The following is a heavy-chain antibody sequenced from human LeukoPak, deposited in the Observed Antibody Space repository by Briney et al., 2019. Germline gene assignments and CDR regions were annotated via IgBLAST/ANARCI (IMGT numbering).Heavy chain of an antibody. CDR3: AKDISPVEGAFDY. D-gene: IGHD1-26*01. V-gene: IGHV3-9*01. CDR1: GFTFNDYA. Sequence: GGSLRLSCAASGFTFNDYAIDWVRQAPGQGLEWVSGISWNSGSIGYADSVKGRFTISRDNTKNSLYLQMNSLRTEDTALYYCAKDISPVEGAFDYWGQGTLVTVSS. J-gene: IGHJ4*02. CDR2: ISWNSGSI.